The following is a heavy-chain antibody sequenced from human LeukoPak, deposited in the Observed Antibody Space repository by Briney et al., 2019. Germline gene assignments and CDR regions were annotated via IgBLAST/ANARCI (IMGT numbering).Heavy chain of an antibody. J-gene: IGHJ6*02. CDR2: IYSGVST. V-gene: IGHV3-66*01. CDR3: ARARTYYSDRSGLAPSGMDV. D-gene: IGHD3-22*01. CDR1: GFTVSSNY. Sequence: GRSLRLSCAASGFTVSSNYMSWVRQAPGKWLEWVSVIYSGVSTYYADSVKGRFTISRDNSKNTLYLQMNSLRAEDTAASYCARARTYYSDRSGLAPSGMDVWGQGTTVTVSS.